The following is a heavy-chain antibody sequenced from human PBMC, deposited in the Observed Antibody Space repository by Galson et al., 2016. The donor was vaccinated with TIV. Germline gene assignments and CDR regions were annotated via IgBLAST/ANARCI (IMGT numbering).Heavy chain of an antibody. CDR1: GYSFTDHY. D-gene: IGHD6-13*01. CDR2: INPNNGDT. CDR3: ARSFGYSTSWADTDAFDI. J-gene: IGHJ3*02. Sequence: SVKVSCKASGYSFTDHYLHWVRQVPGQGPEWMGWINPNNGDTKYRQKFQGRVTMTRDTSINAVYLELSRLISDDTAVYYCARSFGYSTSWADTDAFDIWGQGTMVTVTS. V-gene: IGHV1-2*02.